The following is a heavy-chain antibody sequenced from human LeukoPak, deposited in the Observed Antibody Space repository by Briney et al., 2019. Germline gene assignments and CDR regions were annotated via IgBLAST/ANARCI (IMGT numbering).Heavy chain of an antibody. CDR3: AKDIRLYYSSSWYME. Sequence: GGSLRLSCAASGFTFSSYAMSWVRQAPGKGLEWVSAISGSGGSTYYADSVKGRFTISRDNSKNTLYLQMNSLRAEDTAVYYCAKDIRLYYSSSWYMEWGQGTLVTVSS. J-gene: IGHJ4*02. CDR1: GFTFSSYA. D-gene: IGHD6-13*01. CDR2: ISGSGGST. V-gene: IGHV3-23*01.